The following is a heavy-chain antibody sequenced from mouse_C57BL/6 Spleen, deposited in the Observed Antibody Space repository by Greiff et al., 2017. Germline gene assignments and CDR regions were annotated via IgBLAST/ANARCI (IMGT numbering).Heavy chain of an antibody. J-gene: IGHJ3*01. D-gene: IGHD3-2*02. CDR3: ARCSSGLFAY. Sequence: VQLQQSGAELARPGASVKMSCKASGYTFTSYTMHWVKQRPGQGLEWIGYINPSSGYTKYNQKFKDKATLTADKSSSTAYMQLSSLTSEDSAVXYCARCSSGLFAYWGQGTLVTVSA. CDR1: GYTFTSYT. CDR2: INPSSGYT. V-gene: IGHV1-4*01.